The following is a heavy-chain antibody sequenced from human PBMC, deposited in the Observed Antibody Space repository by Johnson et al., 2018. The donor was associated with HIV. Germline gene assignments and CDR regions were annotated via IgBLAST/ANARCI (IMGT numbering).Heavy chain of an antibody. D-gene: IGHD5-18*01. Sequence: QVTLVESGGGVVQPGRSLRLSCAASGFTFSSYGMHWVRQAPGKGLEWVAVIWYDGSNKYYADSVKGRFTISRDNSKNTLYLQINSLRAEDTAVYYCARNRPVSYGYRGAFDFWGQGTMVTVSS. CDR1: GFTFSSYG. CDR2: IWYDGSNK. V-gene: IGHV3-33*08. CDR3: ARNRPVSYGYRGAFDF. J-gene: IGHJ3*01.